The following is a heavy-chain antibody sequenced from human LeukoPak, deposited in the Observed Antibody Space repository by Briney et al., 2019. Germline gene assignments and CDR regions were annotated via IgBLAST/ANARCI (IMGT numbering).Heavy chain of an antibody. V-gene: IGHV6-1*01. CDR3: ARAGYCSGVSCYSAVPGKY. CDR1: GDSVSSNTPA. D-gene: IGHD2-15*01. Sequence: SQTLSLTCAISGDSVSSNTPAWNWIRQSPSRGLEWLGRTYYRSKWYNDYAVSVRSRITINPDTAKNQFSLQLGSVTPTDTAVYYRARAGYCSGVSCYSAVPGKYWGQGALVTVSS. CDR2: TYYRSKWYN. J-gene: IGHJ4*02.